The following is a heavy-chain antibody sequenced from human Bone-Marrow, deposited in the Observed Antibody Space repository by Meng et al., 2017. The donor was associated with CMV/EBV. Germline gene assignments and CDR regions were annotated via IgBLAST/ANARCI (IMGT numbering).Heavy chain of an antibody. D-gene: IGHD6-6*01. CDR3: ARVEGMAASHSD. V-gene: IGHV1-2*02. Sequence: ASVKVSCKASGYTFTGYYMHWVRQAPGQGLEWMGWINPNSGGTNYAQKFQGRVTMTRDMSISTAYLDLNSLGSDDTATYYCARVEGMAASHSDWSQGTLVTVSS. CDR1: GYTFTGYY. J-gene: IGHJ4*02. CDR2: INPNSGGT.